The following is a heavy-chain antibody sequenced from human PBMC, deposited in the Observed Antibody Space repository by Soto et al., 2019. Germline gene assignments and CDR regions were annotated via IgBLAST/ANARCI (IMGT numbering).Heavy chain of an antibody. CDR1: GYTFIDYY. D-gene: IGHD2-21*01. V-gene: IGHV1-46*01. Sequence: QVQLVQSGAEVKKPGASVKISCKASGYTFIDYYIHWVRQAPGQGLEWMAIINPNGGSTNYAQKFQGRVTVTSDTSTTTVSMELNSLESDDTAVYFCARSLLQGDFWGQGTLVIVSS. CDR2: INPNGGST. J-gene: IGHJ4*02. CDR3: ARSLLQGDF.